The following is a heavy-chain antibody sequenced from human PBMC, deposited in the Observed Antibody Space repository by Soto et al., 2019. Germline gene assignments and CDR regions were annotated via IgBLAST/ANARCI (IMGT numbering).Heavy chain of an antibody. Sequence: GGSLRLSCAASGFTFSDYYMSWIRQAPGKGLEWVSYISSSGSTIYYADSVKGRFTISRDNAKNSLYLQMNSLRAEDTAVYYCAREGKYCSSTSCYSAGYFDYWGQGTLVTVSS. J-gene: IGHJ4*02. CDR1: GFTFSDYY. V-gene: IGHV3-11*01. D-gene: IGHD2-2*01. CDR2: ISSSGSTI. CDR3: AREGKYCSSTSCYSAGYFDY.